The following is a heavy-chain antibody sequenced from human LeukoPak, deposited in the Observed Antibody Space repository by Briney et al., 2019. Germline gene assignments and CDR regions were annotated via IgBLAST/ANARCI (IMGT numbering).Heavy chain of an antibody. J-gene: IGHJ4*02. Sequence: PGGSLRLSCAVSGFTVSTSYMSWVRQAPGKGLEWVSVIYSGGTTYYADSVKGRFTIPRDTSKNTIYLEMNSLRSEDTAVYYCAIEGGGTWGVSFNYWGQGTLVTVSS. CDR3: AIEGGGTWGVSFNY. D-gene: IGHD2-15*01. V-gene: IGHV3-66*01. CDR1: GFTVSTSY. CDR2: IYSGGTT.